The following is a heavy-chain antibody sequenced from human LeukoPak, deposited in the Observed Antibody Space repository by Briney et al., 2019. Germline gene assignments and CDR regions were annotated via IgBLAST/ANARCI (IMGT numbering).Heavy chain of an antibody. CDR2: ISYDGSNK. CDR1: GFTFSSYA. V-gene: IGHV3-30-3*01. J-gene: IGHJ5*02. Sequence: GRSLRLSCAASGFTFSSYAMHWVRQAPGKGLEWVAVISYDGSNKYYADSVKGRFTISRDNSKNTLYLQMNSLRAEDTAVYYCARDGLMSGQQLVLGWFDPWGQGTLVTVSS. CDR3: ARDGLMSGQQLVLGWFDP. D-gene: IGHD6-13*01.